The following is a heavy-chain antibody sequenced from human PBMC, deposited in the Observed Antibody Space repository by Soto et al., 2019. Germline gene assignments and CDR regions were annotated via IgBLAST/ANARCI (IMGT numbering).Heavy chain of an antibody. CDR1: GFTLQNYA. Sequence: LRLSCTASGFTLQNYAMAWVRQAPGKGLEWVSTLIGGHYGTAYSYSVKGRFTVSRDNSKNTLYLQMNSLRDEDTAVYYCARDLDWVLYDYRGQGTPVTVSS. D-gene: IGHD3-3*01. CDR3: ARDLDWVLYDY. J-gene: IGHJ4*02. V-gene: IGHV3-23*01. CDR2: LIGGHYGT.